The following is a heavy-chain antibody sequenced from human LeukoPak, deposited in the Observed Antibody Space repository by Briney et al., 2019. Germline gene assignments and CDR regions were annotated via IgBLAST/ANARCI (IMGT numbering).Heavy chain of an antibody. J-gene: IGHJ4*02. V-gene: IGHV4-39*01. CDR2: IYCSGST. Sequence: PSETLSLTCTVSGGSISSSSYYWGWISQPPGKGLEWIGSIYCSGSTYYNPSLKSRVTIPVDTSKNQFSLKLSSVTAADTAVYYCARLWFGESTFDYWGQGTLVTVSS. D-gene: IGHD3-10*01. CDR3: ARLWFGESTFDY. CDR1: GGSISSSSYY.